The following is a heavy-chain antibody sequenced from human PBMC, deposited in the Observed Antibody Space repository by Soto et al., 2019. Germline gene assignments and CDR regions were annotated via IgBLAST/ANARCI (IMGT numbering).Heavy chain of an antibody. CDR2: VSHDGNNQ. CDR3: ARDGATQMWRPWYFDL. Sequence: QVPLVESGGGVVQPGRSLRLSCAVSGFTFSNYAMHWVRQAPGKGLEWVAIVSHDGNNQYYADSVKGRFTISRDNSENTLYLQMNILRTEDTAVFYCARDGATQMWRPWYFDLWGRGTLVTVSS. CDR1: GFTFSNYA. V-gene: IGHV3-30-3*01. D-gene: IGHD2-21*01. J-gene: IGHJ2*01.